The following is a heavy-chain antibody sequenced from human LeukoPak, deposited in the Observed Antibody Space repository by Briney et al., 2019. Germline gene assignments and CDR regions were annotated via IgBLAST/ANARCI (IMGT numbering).Heavy chain of an antibody. CDR2: INQDEGQK. J-gene: IGHJ4*02. D-gene: IGHD3-9*01. CDR1: GFNIRNNW. V-gene: IGHV3-7*01. Sequence: GGSLRLSCEASGFNIRNNWMSWVRLAPGKGLEYVANINQDEGQKYYVDSVKGRFTISKDTAKNSLNLQMNSLRAEDTGVYYCARDNYDIRGQGTLVTVSS. CDR3: ARDNYDI.